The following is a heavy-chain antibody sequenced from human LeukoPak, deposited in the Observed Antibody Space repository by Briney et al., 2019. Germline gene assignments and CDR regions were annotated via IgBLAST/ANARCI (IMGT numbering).Heavy chain of an antibody. Sequence: ASVKVSCKASGYTFTSYGISWVRQAPGQGLEWMGWISAYNGNTNYAQKLQGRVTMTTDTSTSTAYMELRSLRSDDTAVYYCARAVLLWFGELLNNDNWFDPWGQGTLVTVSS. J-gene: IGHJ5*02. V-gene: IGHV1-18*01. CDR3: ARAVLLWFGELLNNDNWFDP. D-gene: IGHD3-10*01. CDR1: GYTFTSYG. CDR2: ISAYNGNT.